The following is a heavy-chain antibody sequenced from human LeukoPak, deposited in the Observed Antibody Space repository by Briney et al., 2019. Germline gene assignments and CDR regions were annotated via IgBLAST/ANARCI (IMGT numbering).Heavy chain of an antibody. Sequence: PGGSLRLSCAASGFTFSSYSMNWVRQAPGKGLEWVSYISSSSSTIYYADSVKGRFTISRDNAKNSLYLQMNSLRAEDTALYYCAKGAPSQWELLDYWGQGTLVTVSS. CDR2: ISSSSSTI. CDR3: AKGAPSQWELLDY. V-gene: IGHV3-48*01. D-gene: IGHD1-26*01. CDR1: GFTFSSYS. J-gene: IGHJ4*02.